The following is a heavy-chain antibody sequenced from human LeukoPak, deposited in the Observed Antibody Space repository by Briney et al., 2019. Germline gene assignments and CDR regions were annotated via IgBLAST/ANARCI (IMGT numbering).Heavy chain of an antibody. V-gene: IGHV5-51*01. Sequence: GESLKISCKGSGYSFTSYWIGWVRQMPGKGLEWMGIIYPGDSDTRYSPSFQGQVTISADKSISTAYLQWSGLKASDTAMYYCARHGNGVGYSYGYNYYYMDDWGKGTTVTVSS. CDR3: ARHGNGVGYSYGYNYYYMDD. CDR2: IYPGDSDT. J-gene: IGHJ6*03. CDR1: GYSFTSYW. D-gene: IGHD5-18*01.